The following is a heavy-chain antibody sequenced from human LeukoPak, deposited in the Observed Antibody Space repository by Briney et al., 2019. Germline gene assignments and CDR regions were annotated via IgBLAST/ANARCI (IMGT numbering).Heavy chain of an antibody. D-gene: IGHD2-15*01. CDR2: IRYDGSNK. Sequence: HPGGSLRLSCAAAGFTFSSYGMHCVRHAPGKGLEWVAFIRYDGSNKYYADSVKGRFTISRDNSKNTLYLQMNILRAEDTAVYYCAGGVVVVAATAGPVDYWGQGALVTVSS. CDR1: GFTFSSYG. CDR3: AGGVVVVAATAGPVDY. V-gene: IGHV3-30*02. J-gene: IGHJ4*02.